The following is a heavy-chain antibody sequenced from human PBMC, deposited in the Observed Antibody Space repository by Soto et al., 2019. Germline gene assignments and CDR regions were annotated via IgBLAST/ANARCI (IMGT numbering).Heavy chain of an antibody. CDR3: ARGKRHYDYVWGSYRPTRWSYFDY. J-gene: IGHJ4*02. Sequence: ASETLSLTFAVYGGSFRGYYWSWIRQPPGKGLEWIGEINHSGSTNYNPSLKSRVTISVDTSKNQFSLKLSSVTAADTAVYYCARGKRHYDYVWGSYRPTRWSYFDYWGQGTLVTVS. CDR1: GGSFRGYY. V-gene: IGHV4-34*01. CDR2: INHSGST. D-gene: IGHD3-16*02.